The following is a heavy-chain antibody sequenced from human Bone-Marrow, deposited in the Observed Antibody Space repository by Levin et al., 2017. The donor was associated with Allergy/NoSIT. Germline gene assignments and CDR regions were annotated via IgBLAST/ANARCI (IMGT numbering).Heavy chain of an antibody. V-gene: IGHV3-7*01. CDR1: GYIFSEYW. CDR2: IKHDGSET. CDR3: SREFDP. Sequence: GESLKISCAASGYIFSEYWMAWVRQAPGKGLEWVASIKHDGSETFYVDSVRGRFTISRDNAKNSLYLEMNSLRGEDTATYYCSREFDPWGQGTLVTVSS. J-gene: IGHJ5*02.